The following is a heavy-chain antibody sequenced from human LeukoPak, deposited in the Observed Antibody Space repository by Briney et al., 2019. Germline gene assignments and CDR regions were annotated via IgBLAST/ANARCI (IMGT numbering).Heavy chain of an antibody. J-gene: IGHJ2*01. CDR3: ARPYSSSSEVYWYFDL. CDR2: ISSSSTI. D-gene: IGHD6-6*01. Sequence: GGSLRLSCAASGFTFSTYSMTWFRKAPGKGLEWVSYISSSSTIYYADSVKGRFTISRDNAKNSLYLQMNSLRAEDTAVYYCARPYSSSSEVYWYFDLWGRGTLVTVSS. CDR1: GFTFSTYS. V-gene: IGHV3-48*04.